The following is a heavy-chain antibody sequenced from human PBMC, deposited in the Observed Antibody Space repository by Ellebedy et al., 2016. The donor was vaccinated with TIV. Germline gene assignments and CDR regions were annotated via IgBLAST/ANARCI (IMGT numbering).Heavy chain of an antibody. CDR3: ARAYQMPLGQCFQH. CDR1: GFYFGDYW. D-gene: IGHD2-2*01. Sequence: GGSLRLXXAASGFYFGDYWMSWVRQAPGKGLEWVANINKDGREKNYVDSVRGRFTISRDNAKNSLYLQMSSLRAEDTAVYHCARAYQMPLGQCFQHWGQGTLVTVSS. CDR2: INKDGREK. V-gene: IGHV3-7*01. J-gene: IGHJ1*01.